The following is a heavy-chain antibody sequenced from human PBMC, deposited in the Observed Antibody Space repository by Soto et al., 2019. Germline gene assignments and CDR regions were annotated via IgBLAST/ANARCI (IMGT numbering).Heavy chain of an antibody. CDR2: INPSGGSS. Sequence: ASVKVSCKASGYTFTSYYMHWVRQAPGQGLEWMGIINPSGGSSSYAQKFQGRVTMTRDTSTSTVYMELSSLRSEDTAVYYCARVGRSKRFLDRLRGYYYGMDVWGQGTTVTVSS. CDR1: GYTFTSYY. V-gene: IGHV1-46*01. CDR3: ARVGRSKRFLDRLRGYYYGMDV. J-gene: IGHJ6*02. D-gene: IGHD3-3*01.